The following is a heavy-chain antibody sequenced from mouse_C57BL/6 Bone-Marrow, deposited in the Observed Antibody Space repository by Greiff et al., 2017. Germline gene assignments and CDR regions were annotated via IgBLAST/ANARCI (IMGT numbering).Heavy chain of an antibody. V-gene: IGHV1-47*01. D-gene: IGHD2-1*01. CDR2: FHPYNDDT. CDR1: GYTFTTYP. CDR3: AKCGNYAGYYFDY. Sequence: VQLQQPGAELVKPGASVKMSCKASGYTFTTYPIEWMKQNHGKSLEWIGNFHPYNDDTKYNQKFKGKATLTVDKSSSTVYLQLSRLTSDDSAVYYCAKCGNYAGYYFDYWGQGTTLTVSS. J-gene: IGHJ2*01.